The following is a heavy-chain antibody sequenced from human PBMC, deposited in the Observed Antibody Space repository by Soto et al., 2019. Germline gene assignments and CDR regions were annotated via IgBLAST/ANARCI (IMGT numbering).Heavy chain of an antibody. J-gene: IGHJ5*02. V-gene: IGHV4-34*01. CDR2: INHSGST. D-gene: IGHD5-18*01. CDR3: ARGADTALVRGYNWFDP. Sequence: SETLSLTCGIYGGSFSDYYWSWIRQPPGKGLEWIGEINHSGSTNYNPSLKSRVTMSVDTSKNQFSLRLNSVTAADTAVYYCARGADTALVRGYNWFDPWGQGTLVTVSS. CDR1: GGSFSDYY.